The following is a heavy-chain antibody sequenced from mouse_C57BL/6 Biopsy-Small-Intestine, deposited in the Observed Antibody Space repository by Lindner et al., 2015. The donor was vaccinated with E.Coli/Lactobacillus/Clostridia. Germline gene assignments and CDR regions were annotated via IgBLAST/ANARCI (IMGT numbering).Heavy chain of an antibody. D-gene: IGHD4-1*01. Sequence: VQLQESGPELVKPGASVKISCKASGYAFSSSWMNWVKQRPGKGLEWIGRIYPGDGDTNYNGKFKGKATLTADKSSSTAYMQLSSLTSEDSAVYFCAREGLTGADYWGQGTTLTVSS. CDR1: GYAFSSSW. J-gene: IGHJ2*01. CDR3: AREGLTGADY. V-gene: IGHV1-80*01. CDR2: IYPGDGDT.